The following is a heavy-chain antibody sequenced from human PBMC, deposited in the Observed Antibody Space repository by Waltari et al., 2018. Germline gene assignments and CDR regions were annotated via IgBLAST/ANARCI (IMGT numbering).Heavy chain of an antibody. CDR3: AKGGIPNWFDP. CDR2: MYPGDSDT. V-gene: IGHV5-51*01. D-gene: IGHD6-25*01. Sequence: EVQLVQSGAEVKKPGESLKISCKASGYRFSSDWIVWVLQMPGTGLEWLGMMYPGDSDTRYSPSFEGQVTISADKFINTAYLMLKSLKTSDTAMYYCAKGGIPNWFDPWGQGTLVTVSS. J-gene: IGHJ5*02. CDR1: GYRFSSDW.